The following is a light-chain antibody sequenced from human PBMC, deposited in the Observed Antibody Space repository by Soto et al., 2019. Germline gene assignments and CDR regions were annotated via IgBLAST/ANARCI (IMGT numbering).Light chain of an antibody. V-gene: IGKV1-39*01. Sequence: DIQLTQSPPSLSASVGDRVTLTCRASRSISNYLNWYQQKPGKAPKLLIYTASSLQNGVPSRFSGGGSGTAFTLTISSLQPEDFATYYCQHSDHLPLFGPGTKVDF. CDR1: RSISNY. J-gene: IGKJ3*01. CDR3: QHSDHLPL. CDR2: TAS.